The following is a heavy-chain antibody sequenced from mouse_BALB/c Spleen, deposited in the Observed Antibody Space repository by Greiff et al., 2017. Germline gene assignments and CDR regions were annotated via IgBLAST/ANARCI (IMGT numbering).Heavy chain of an antibody. D-gene: IGHD4-1*01. J-gene: IGHJ3*01. CDR1: GYSITSDYA. CDR2: ISYSGST. CDR3: ASWDAY. V-gene: IGHV3-2*02. Sequence: DVKLQESGPGLVKPSQSLSLTCTVTGYSITSDYAWNWIRQFPGNKLEWMGYISYSGSTSYNPSLKSRISITRDTSKNQFFLQLNSVTTEDTATYYCASWDAYWGQGTLVTVSA.